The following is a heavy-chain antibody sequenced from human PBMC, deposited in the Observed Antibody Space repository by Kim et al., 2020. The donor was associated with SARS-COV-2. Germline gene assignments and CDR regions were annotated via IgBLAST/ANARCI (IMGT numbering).Heavy chain of an antibody. J-gene: IGHJ3*02. V-gene: IGHV1-46*01. Sequence: YAQKFQGRVTMTRDTSTSTVYMELSSLRSEDTAVYYCARASGSYYDAFDIWGQGTMVTVSS. D-gene: IGHD1-26*01. CDR3: ARASGSYYDAFDI.